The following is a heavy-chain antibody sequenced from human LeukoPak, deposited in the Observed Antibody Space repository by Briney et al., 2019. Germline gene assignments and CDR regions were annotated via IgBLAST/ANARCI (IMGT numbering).Heavy chain of an antibody. V-gene: IGHV4-61*02. J-gene: IGHJ5*02. Sequence: SQTLSLTCTVSGGSISSGSYYWNWIRQLAGKGLGWVGRFYNSGRTNFNPSLKSRVTISADTSKNPFSLKVRSVTGADTAVYYCARGDLKSDWFDPWGRGTLVTVSS. CDR1: GGSISSGSYY. CDR3: ARGDLKSDWFDP. CDR2: FYNSGRT. D-gene: IGHD3-3*01.